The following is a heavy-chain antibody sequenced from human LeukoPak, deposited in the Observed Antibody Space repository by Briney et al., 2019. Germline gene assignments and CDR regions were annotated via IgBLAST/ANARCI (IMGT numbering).Heavy chain of an antibody. CDR2: IDNDGSDT. CDR3: ARGGFSHGFDV. Sequence: GGSLRLSCAASGFTFRSYWIHWVRQAPGEGLVWVGRIDNDGSDTIYADSVKGRFTVTRENAKNTLYLQMNSLSADDTAVYFCARGGFSHGFDVWGHGTAVTVSS. J-gene: IGHJ3*01. V-gene: IGHV3-74*01. CDR1: GFTFRSYW. D-gene: IGHD5-12*01.